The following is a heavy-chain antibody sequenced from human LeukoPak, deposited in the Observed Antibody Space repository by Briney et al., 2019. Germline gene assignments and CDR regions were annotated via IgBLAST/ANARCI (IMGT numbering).Heavy chain of an antibody. V-gene: IGHV4-34*01. J-gene: IGHJ4*02. D-gene: IGHD2-2*01. CDR2: INHSGST. Sequence: PSETLSLTCAVHGGSFSGYYWSWIRQPPGKGLEWIGEINHSGSTNYNPSLKSRVTISVDTSKNQFSLKLSSVTAADTAVYYCAGQYCSSTSCYVDYWGQGTLVTVSS. CDR1: GGSFSGYY. CDR3: AGQYCSSTSCYVDY.